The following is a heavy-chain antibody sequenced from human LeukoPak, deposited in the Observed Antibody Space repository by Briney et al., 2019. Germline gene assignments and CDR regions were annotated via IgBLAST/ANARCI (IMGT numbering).Heavy chain of an antibody. CDR2: INPSGGST. Sequence: ASVKVSCKASGYTFTSYYMHWVRQAPGQGLEWMGIINPSGGSTSYAQKFQGRVPMTRDTSTSTVYMELSSLRSEDTAVYYCATTSSGWHYFDYWGQGTLVTVSS. V-gene: IGHV1-46*01. J-gene: IGHJ4*02. CDR3: ATTSSGWHYFDY. CDR1: GYTFTSYY. D-gene: IGHD6-19*01.